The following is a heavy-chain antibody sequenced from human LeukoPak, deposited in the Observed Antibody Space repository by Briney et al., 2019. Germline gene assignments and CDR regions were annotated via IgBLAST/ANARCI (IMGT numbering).Heavy chain of an antibody. CDR3: ATYSNSTLQYYYGLDV. CDR1: GYTFTGYY. J-gene: IGHJ6*02. Sequence: ASVKVSCKTSGYTFTGYYIHWVRQAPGHGLEWMGWIRPNSGGTKNAQKFQGRVTMTRDTSISTAYMELNRLTSDDTAVYYCATYSNSTLQYYYGLDVWGQGTTVTVSS. D-gene: IGHD6-6*01. V-gene: IGHV1-2*02. CDR2: IRPNSGGT.